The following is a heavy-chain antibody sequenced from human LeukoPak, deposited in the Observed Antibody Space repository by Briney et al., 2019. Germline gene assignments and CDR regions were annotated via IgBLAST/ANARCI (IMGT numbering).Heavy chain of an antibody. CDR2: ISSSSSTI. CDR1: GFTFSTYS. D-gene: IGHD5-24*01. J-gene: IGHJ4*02. Sequence: GGSLRLSCTASGFTFSTYSMTWVRQAPGKGLEWVSYISSSSSTIYYADSVKGRFTISRDNAKNSLYLQMNSLRDEDTAVYYCARASFQRWLQLGGDWGQGTLVTVSS. V-gene: IGHV3-48*02. CDR3: ARASFQRWLQLGGD.